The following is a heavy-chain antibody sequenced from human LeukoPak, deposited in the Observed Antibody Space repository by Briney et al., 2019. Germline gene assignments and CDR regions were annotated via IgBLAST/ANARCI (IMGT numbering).Heavy chain of an antibody. J-gene: IGHJ3*02. CDR3: ARDTYYYDSSGYYRDAFDI. CDR2: ISAYNGNS. D-gene: IGHD3-22*01. CDR1: GYTFTSYG. Sequence: ASVKVSCKASGYTFTSYGISWGRQAPGQGLKWMGWISAYNGNSNYAQKLQCRVTMTADTSTNTAYKELRSLRSDDTAVYYCARDTYYYDSSGYYRDAFDIWGQGTMVTVSS. V-gene: IGHV1-18*01.